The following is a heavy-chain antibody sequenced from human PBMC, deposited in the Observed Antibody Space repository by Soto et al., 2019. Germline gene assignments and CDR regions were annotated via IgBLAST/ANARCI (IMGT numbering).Heavy chain of an antibody. V-gene: IGHV4-30-4*01. CDR3: VRTAREGAVAPHWFDR. J-gene: IGHJ5*02. D-gene: IGHD2-21*02. CDR2: VYYTGGT. CDR1: GASIRSTDYY. Sequence: KSSETLSLTCTVSGASIRSTDYYWSWIRQAPGKGLEWIGYVYYTGGTYYNPSLMSRLTISVDTSKNQFSLKLTSVTAAETAVYYCVRTAREGAVAPHWFDRWGQGTQVTVSS.